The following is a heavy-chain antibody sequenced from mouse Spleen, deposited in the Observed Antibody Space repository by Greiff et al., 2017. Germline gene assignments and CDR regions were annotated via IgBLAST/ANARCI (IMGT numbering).Heavy chain of an antibody. Sequence: EVKLMESGGGLVKPGGSLKLSCAASGFTFSDYGMHWVRQAPEKGLEWVAYISSCSSTIYYADTVKGRFTISRDNAKNTLFLQMTSLRSEDTSMYYCARPYGSSFYAMDYWGQGTSVTVSS. CDR2: ISSCSSTI. D-gene: IGHD1-1*01. V-gene: IGHV5-17*01. CDR1: GFTFSDYG. J-gene: IGHJ4*01. CDR3: ARPYGSSFYAMDY.